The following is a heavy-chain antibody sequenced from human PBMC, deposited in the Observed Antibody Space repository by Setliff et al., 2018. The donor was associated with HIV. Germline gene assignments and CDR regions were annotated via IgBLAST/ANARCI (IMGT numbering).Heavy chain of an antibody. Sequence: GASVKVSCKTSGYTFSSYAISWVRQAPGQGLEWMGGIIPIFGTANYAQKFQGRVTITADESTSTAYMELSSLRSEDTAVYYCARAVSPYSSPHYFDYWGQGTLVTVSS. CDR3: ARAVSPYSSPHYFDY. V-gene: IGHV1-69*13. D-gene: IGHD6-13*01. CDR1: GYTFSSYA. CDR2: IIPIFGTA. J-gene: IGHJ4*02.